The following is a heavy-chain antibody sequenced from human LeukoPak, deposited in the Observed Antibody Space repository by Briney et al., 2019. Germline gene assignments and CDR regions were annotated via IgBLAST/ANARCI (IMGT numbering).Heavy chain of an antibody. D-gene: IGHD2-15*01. J-gene: IGHJ6*03. CDR1: GGSISSYY. V-gene: IGHV4-59*01. CDR3: ARTTEGYCRGRSCYSYYYYMDV. CDR2: IYYSGST. Sequence: SETLSLTCTVSGGSISSYYWSWIRQPPGKGLGWIGYIYYSGSTNYNPSLKSRVTISVDTSKNQFSLKLSSVTAADTAVYYCARTTEGYCRGRSCYSYYYYMDVWGKGTTVTVSS.